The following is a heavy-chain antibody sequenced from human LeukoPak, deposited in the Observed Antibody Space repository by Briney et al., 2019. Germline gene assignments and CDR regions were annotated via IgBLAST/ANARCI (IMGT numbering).Heavy chain of an antibody. CDR2: IIPILGIA. D-gene: IGHD2-15*01. CDR3: ARDRGTEADRNFDY. V-gene: IGHV1-69*04. Sequence: VASVKVSCKASGGTFSSYAISWVRQAPGQGLEWMGRIIPILGIANYAQKFQGRVTITADKSTSTACMELSSLRSEDTAVYYCARDRGTEADRNFDYWGQGTLVTVSS. J-gene: IGHJ4*02. CDR1: GGTFSSYA.